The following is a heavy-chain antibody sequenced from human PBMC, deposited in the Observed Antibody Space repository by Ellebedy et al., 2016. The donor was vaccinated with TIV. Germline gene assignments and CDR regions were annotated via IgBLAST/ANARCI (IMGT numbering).Heavy chain of an antibody. CDR1: GFTFSSYW. V-gene: IGHV3-74*01. J-gene: IGHJ6*02. Sequence: PGGSLRLSCAASGFTFSSYWMHWVRQAPGKGLVWVSRIDSDGSSTRYADSVRARFPISRDNAKNTLYLQMNSLRVEDTAVYFCARAKTVVNRSGYYNYGMDVWGQGTPVTVSS. D-gene: IGHD4-23*01. CDR3: ARAKTVVNRSGYYNYGMDV. CDR2: IDSDGSST.